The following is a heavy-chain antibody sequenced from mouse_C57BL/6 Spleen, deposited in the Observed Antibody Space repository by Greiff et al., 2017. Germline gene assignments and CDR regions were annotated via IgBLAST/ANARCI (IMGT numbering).Heavy chain of an antibody. CDR1: GYAFTSYW. D-gene: IGHD4-1*01. J-gene: IGHJ4*01. CDR3: ERDCSGNALDD. CDR2: IYPGDGGT. Sequence: VQLVESGAELVKPGASVKISCKASGYAFTSYWMNWVKQRPGKGLEWIGQIYPGDGGTNYNGKFKGKATLTVDTSSSTAYMPLSSLTSDYAAVYFCERDCSGNALDDWGQGTSVTVSS. V-gene: IGHV1-80*01.